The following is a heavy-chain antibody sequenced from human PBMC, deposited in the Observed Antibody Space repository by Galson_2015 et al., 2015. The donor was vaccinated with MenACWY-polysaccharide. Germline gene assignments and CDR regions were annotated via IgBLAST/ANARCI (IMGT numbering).Heavy chain of an antibody. CDR2: ISWNSGSI. CDR1: GFTFDDYA. Sequence: SLRLSCAASGFTFDDYAMHWVRQAPGKSLEWVSGISWNSGSIGYADSVKGRFTISRDNAKNSLYLQMNSLRAEDTALYYCAKDKDYTNDAFDIWGQGTMVTVSS. CDR3: AKDKDYTNDAFDI. D-gene: IGHD4-11*01. J-gene: IGHJ3*02. V-gene: IGHV3-9*01.